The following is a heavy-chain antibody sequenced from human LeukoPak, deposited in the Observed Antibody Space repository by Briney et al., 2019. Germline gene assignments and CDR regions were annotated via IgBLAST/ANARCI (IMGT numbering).Heavy chain of an antibody. V-gene: IGHV1-24*01. J-gene: IGHJ5*02. D-gene: IGHD6-19*01. CDR1: GYTLTELS. CDR2: FDPEDGET. Sequence: VASVKVSCKVSGYTLTELSMHWVRQAPGKGLEWMGGFDPEDGETIYAQKFQGRVTMTEDTSTDTAYMELSSLRSEDTAVYYCATDRRVDQWLVRGWFDPWGQGTLVTVSS. CDR3: ATDRRVDQWLVRGWFDP.